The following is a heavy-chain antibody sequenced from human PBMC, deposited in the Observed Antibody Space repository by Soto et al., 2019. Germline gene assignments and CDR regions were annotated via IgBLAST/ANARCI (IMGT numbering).Heavy chain of an antibody. CDR3: ARRAYSGSGPTDF. V-gene: IGHV1-24*01. Sequence: ASVKVSCKVSGYTLTELPMHCVRQAPGKGLEWMGGFDPEDGETIYAQKFQGRVTMTEDTSTDTAYLQWSSLKASDTAMYYCARRAYSGSGPTDFWGQGTPVTVSS. CDR2: FDPEDGET. J-gene: IGHJ4*02. CDR1: GYTLTELP. D-gene: IGHD3-10*01.